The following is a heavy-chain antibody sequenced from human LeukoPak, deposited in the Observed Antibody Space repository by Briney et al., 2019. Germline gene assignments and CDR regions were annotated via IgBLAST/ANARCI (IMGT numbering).Heavy chain of an antibody. V-gene: IGHV1-46*01. D-gene: IGHD3-22*01. CDR3: ARDQALDYYDSSGYSQGFRAFDI. J-gene: IGHJ3*02. CDR2: INPSGGST. CDR1: GYTFTSYD. Sequence: ASVKVSCKASGYTFTSYDINWVRQATGQGLEWMGIINPSGGSTSYAQKFQGRVTMTRDTSTSTVYMELSSLRSEDTAVYYCARDQALDYYDSSGYSQGFRAFDIWGQGTMVTVSS.